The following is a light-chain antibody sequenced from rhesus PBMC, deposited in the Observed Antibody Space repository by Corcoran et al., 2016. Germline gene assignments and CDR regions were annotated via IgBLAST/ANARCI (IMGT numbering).Light chain of an antibody. V-gene: IGKV3-24*03. CDR3: QQYDDLPVT. Sequence: EIVLTQSPATLSLSPGERATLSCRASQSVGSNLAWYQQNPGQAPRLHSYSASSRATGIPDRFSGSGSGTELNLTIISREPEDCATYYWQQYDDLPVTFGPGTKLDIK. CDR1: QSVGSN. J-gene: IGKJ3*01. CDR2: SAS.